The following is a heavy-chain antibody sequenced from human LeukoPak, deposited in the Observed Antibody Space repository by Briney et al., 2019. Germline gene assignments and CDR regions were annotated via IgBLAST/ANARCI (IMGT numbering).Heavy chain of an antibody. CDR3: ARDGPMTYGSGKRGKIDY. V-gene: IGHV1-46*01. D-gene: IGHD3-10*01. CDR1: GYTFTSYY. J-gene: IGHJ4*02. Sequence: ASVKVSCKASGYTFTSYYMHWVRQAPGQGLEWMGIINPSGGSTSYAQKFQGRVTMTRDTSTSTVYMELSSLRSEDTAVYYCARDGPMTYGSGKRGKIDYWGQGTLATVSS. CDR2: INPSGGST.